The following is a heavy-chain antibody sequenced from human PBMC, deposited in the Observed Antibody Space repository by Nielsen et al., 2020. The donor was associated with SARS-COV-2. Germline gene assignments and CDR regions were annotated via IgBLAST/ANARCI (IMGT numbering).Heavy chain of an antibody. V-gene: IGHV3-23*01. J-gene: IGHJ4*02. Sequence: GESLKISCAASGFTFSSYAISWVRQAPGKGLEWVSAISGSGGSTYYADSVKGRFTISRDNSKNTLYLQMNSLRAEDTAVYYCAKDDTARITMIVVVIGFDYWGQGTLVTVSS. CDR2: ISGSGGST. D-gene: IGHD3-22*01. CDR3: AKDDTARITMIVVVIGFDY. CDR1: GFTFSSYA.